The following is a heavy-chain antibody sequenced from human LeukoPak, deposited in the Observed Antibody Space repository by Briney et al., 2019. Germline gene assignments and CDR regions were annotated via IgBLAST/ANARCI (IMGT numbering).Heavy chain of an antibody. CDR2: ISWNSGSI. V-gene: IGHV3-9*01. CDR3: AKGNVVVPAAIDWFDP. J-gene: IGHJ5*02. Sequence: GGSLRLSCAASGFTFDDYAMHWVRQAPGTGLEWVSGISWNSGSIGYADSVKGRFTISRDNAKNSLYLQMNSLRAEDTALYYCAKGNVVVPAAIDWFDPWGQGTLVTVSS. D-gene: IGHD2-2*01. CDR1: GFTFDDYA.